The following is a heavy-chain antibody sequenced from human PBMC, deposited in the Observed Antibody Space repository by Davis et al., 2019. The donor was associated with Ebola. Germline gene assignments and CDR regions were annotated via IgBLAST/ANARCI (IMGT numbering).Heavy chain of an antibody. V-gene: IGHV3-11*01. J-gene: IGHJ4*02. CDR2: ISSNGSTI. Sequence: GGSLRLSCAASGFTFSDYYMSWIRQAPGKGLEWVSYISSNGSTIYYADSVKGRFTISRDNAKNSLYLQMNSLRAEDTAVYYCARESPVRAARPASPYWGQGTLVTVSS. CDR3: ARESPVRAARPASPY. CDR1: GFTFSDYY. D-gene: IGHD6-6*01.